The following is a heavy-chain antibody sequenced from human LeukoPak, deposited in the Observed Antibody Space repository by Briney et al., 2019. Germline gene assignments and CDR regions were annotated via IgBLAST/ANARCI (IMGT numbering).Heavy chain of an antibody. Sequence: GGSLRXXCAASGXTFNSYWMTWVRQAPGKGLEWVANIKQDGSEKLYVDSVKGRFAISRDNAKNSLYLQMNSLRVEDTAVYYCANIRGGWGQGTLVTVSS. J-gene: IGHJ4*02. D-gene: IGHD3-16*01. V-gene: IGHV3-7*03. CDR1: GXTFNSYW. CDR3: ANIRGG. CDR2: IKQDGSEK.